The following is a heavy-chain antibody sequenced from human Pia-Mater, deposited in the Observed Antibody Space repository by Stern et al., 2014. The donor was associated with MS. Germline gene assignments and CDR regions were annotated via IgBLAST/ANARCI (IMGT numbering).Heavy chain of an antibody. CDR2: ISAYNGNT. V-gene: IGHV1-18*01. Sequence: QVQLVESGDEVKKPGASVKVSCKASGYTFTNYGITWVRQAPGQGVEWMGWISAYNGNTNYEQNLQGRVTMTTDTSTSTVYMELRSLRSDDAAVYYCARAAGILDFWGQGTLVIVSS. J-gene: IGHJ4*02. CDR3: ARAAGILDF. CDR1: GYTFTNYG. D-gene: IGHD1-1*01.